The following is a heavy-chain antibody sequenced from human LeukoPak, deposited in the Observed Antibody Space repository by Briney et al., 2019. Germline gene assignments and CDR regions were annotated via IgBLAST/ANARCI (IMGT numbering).Heavy chain of an antibody. V-gene: IGHV3-53*01. D-gene: IGHD3-10*01. CDR1: GFTVSSNS. Sequence: PGGSLRLSCAASGFTVSSNSMNWVRQALGKGLQWVSVIYSGGSTYYADSVKGRFTISRDNSKNTLYLQMNSLRAEDTAVYYCARENNFGSGMDVWGQGTTVTVSS. CDR3: ARENNFGSGMDV. CDR2: IYSGGST. J-gene: IGHJ6*02.